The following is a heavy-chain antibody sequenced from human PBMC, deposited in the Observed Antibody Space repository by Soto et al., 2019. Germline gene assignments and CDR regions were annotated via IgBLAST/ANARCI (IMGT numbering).Heavy chain of an antibody. V-gene: IGHV4-59*12. CDR3: ARGSLRFLEYDY. CDR2: IYYSGST. CDR1: GVSFSSSF. J-gene: IGHJ4*02. D-gene: IGHD3-3*01. Sequence: PSETLSLTCTVSGVSFSSSFWSWVRQPPGKGLEWIAHIYYSGSTYYNPSLKSRVTISLDTSKNQFSLRLSSVTAADTALYYCARGSLRFLEYDYWGQGTLVTVSS.